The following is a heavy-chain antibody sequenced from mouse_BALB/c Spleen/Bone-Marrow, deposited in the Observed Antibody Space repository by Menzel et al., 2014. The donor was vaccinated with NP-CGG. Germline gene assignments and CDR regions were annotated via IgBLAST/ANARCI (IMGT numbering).Heavy chain of an antibody. CDR3: ARWDYAMDY. CDR2: INPGSGGT. Sequence: QVQLQQSGAELVRPGTSVKVSCKASGYAFTNYLIEWVKQRPGQGLEWIGVINPGSGGTNYNEKFKGKATLTADKSSSTVYMQLSSLTSDDSAVYFCARWDYAMDYWGQGTSVTVSS. CDR1: GYAFTNYL. J-gene: IGHJ4*01. V-gene: IGHV1-54*01.